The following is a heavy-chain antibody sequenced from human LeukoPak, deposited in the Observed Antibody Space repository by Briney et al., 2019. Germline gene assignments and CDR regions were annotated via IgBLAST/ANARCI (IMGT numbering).Heavy chain of an antibody. V-gene: IGHV3-20*04. CDR1: GFTFSSYW. CDR2: INWNGGST. CDR3: ARVSGYPLYYFDY. D-gene: IGHD3-9*01. J-gene: IGHJ4*02. Sequence: GGSLRLSCAASGFTFSSYWMSWVRQAPGKGLEWVSGINWNGGSTGYADSVKGRFTISRDNAKNSLYLQMNSLRAEDTALYYCARVSGYPLYYFDYWGQGTLVTVSS.